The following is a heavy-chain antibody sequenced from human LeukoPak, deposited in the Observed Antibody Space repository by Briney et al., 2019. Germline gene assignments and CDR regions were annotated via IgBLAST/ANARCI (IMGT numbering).Heavy chain of an antibody. CDR1: GGSITSYY. V-gene: IGHV4-4*07. Sequence: SETLSLTCTVSGGSITSYYWSRIRQPAGKGLEWIGRIYSSGTTNYNPSLKSRVTMSLDTSKNQFSLNLSSVTAADTAVYYCARDCYYDSTGYEGPFDYWGQGTLVTVSS. CDR2: IYSSGTT. J-gene: IGHJ4*02. CDR3: ARDCYYDSTGYEGPFDY. D-gene: IGHD3-22*01.